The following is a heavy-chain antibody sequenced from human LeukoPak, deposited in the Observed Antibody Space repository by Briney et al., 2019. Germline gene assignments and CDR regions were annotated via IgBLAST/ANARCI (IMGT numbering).Heavy chain of an antibody. CDR1: GYTFTDYY. J-gene: IGHJ3*02. V-gene: IGHV1-2*02. Sequence: GASVKVSCKASGYTFTDYYMEWVRQAPGQGLEWMGWINPNSGGTNYAQKFQGRVTMTRDTSISTVYMELTRLRSDDTAMYYCAKSTNWGSISDGFDIWGQGTMVTVAS. CDR2: INPNSGGT. CDR3: AKSTNWGSISDGFDI. D-gene: IGHD7-27*01.